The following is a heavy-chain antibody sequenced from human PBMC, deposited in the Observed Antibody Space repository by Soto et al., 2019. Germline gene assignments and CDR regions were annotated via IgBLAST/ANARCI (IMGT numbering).Heavy chain of an antibody. J-gene: IGHJ4*02. CDR1: GGSISSSSYY. D-gene: IGHD1-26*01. CDR3: ARRGIVGAATNYDY. Sequence: QLQLQESGPGLVKPSETLSLTCTVSGGSISSSSYYWDWIRQPPGKGLEWIGSIYYSGSTYYNPSLKSRVPISVDTSTNQFSLKLSSVTAADTAVYYCARRGIVGAATNYDYWGQGTLVTVSS. CDR2: IYYSGST. V-gene: IGHV4-39*01.